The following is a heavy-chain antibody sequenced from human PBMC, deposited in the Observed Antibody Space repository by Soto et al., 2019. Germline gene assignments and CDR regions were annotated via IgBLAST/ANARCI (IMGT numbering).Heavy chain of an antibody. CDR2: ISYDGSNK. CDR3: ARGGGSGLYRY. D-gene: IGHD3-22*01. CDR1: GFTFSSYA. Sequence: QVQLVESGGGVVQSGRSLRLSCAASGFTFSSYAMHWVRQAPGKGLEWVAVISYDGSNKYYADSVKGRFTISRDNSKNTLYLQMNSLRAEDTAVYYCARGGGSGLYRYWGQGTLVTVSS. V-gene: IGHV3-30-3*01. J-gene: IGHJ4*02.